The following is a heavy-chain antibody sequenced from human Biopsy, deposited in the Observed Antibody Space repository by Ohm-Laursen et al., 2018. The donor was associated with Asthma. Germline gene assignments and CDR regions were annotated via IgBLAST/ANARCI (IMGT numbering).Heavy chain of an antibody. V-gene: IGHV4-39*02. CDR3: ARAVSGSSYWYFDL. CDR2: IYYSGRT. D-gene: IGHD6-6*01. CDR1: GDAMSTSGSY. Sequence: PPGTLSLTCIVSGDAMSTSGSYWGWIRQSPGKGLEWIGSIYYSGRTYYNPSLESRVTISADTSKNHFSLKVTSVTAADTAVYYCARAVSGSSYWYFDLWGRGDLVTVSS. J-gene: IGHJ2*01.